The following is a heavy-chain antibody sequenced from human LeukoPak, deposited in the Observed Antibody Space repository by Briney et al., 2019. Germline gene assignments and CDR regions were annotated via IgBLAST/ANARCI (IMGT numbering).Heavy chain of an antibody. V-gene: IGHV3-48*01. D-gene: IGHD1-26*01. CDR2: ISSSSSTI. CDR1: GSTFSSYS. J-gene: IGHJ4*02. CDR3: ARVGIVGATGGFDY. Sequence: GGSLRLSCAASGSTFSSYSMNWVRQAPGKGLEWVSYISSSSSTIYYADSVKGRFTISRDNAKNSLYLQMNSLRAEDTAVYYCARVGIVGATGGFDYWGQGTLVTVSS.